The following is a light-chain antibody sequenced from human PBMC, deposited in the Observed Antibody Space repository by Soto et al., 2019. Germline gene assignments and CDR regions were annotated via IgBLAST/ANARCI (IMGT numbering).Light chain of an antibody. Sequence: SYELTQPPSVSVAPGQTARISCGGHNIATKSVHWYRQKPGQAPVLVVYDDSDRPSGIPERVSGSNSGNTATLTISRVEAGDEADYYCQVWDSSIDHRVVFGGGTKLTVL. CDR3: QVWDSSIDHRVV. CDR2: DDS. V-gene: IGLV3-21*02. J-gene: IGLJ2*01. CDR1: NIATKS.